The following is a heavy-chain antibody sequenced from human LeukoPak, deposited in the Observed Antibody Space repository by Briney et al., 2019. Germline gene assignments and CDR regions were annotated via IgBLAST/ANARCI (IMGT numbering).Heavy chain of an antibody. CDR2: IYSGGST. J-gene: IGHJ5*02. CDR1: GFTVSSNY. CDR3: ARAEGCSSTSCWGYNWFDP. D-gene: IGHD2-2*01. V-gene: IGHV3-66*01. Sequence: PGGSLRLSCAASGFTVSSNYMSGVRQAPGKGLERVSVIYSGGSTYYADSVKGRFTISRDNSKNTLYLQMNSLRAEDTAVYYCARAEGCSSTSCWGYNWFDPWGQGTLVTVSS.